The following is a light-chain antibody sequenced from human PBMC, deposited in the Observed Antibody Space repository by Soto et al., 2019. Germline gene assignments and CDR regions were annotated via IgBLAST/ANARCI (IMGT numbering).Light chain of an antibody. CDR2: GAS. CDR3: QQYNGWPLT. V-gene: IGKV3-15*01. Sequence: EKVMTQSPATLSVSPGERATLSCRASQSVNSNLAWYQQKPGQAPRLLLYGASTRATGIPARFSGSASGTEFTLTINILQSEDSAGYYCQQYNGWPLTFGGGTKVEIK. CDR1: QSVNSN. J-gene: IGKJ4*01.